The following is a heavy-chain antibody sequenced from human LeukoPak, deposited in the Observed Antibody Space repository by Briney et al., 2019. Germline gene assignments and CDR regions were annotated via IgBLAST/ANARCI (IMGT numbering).Heavy chain of an antibody. V-gene: IGHV1-69*05. J-gene: IGHJ4*02. D-gene: IGHD3-16*01. CDR2: IIPIFGTA. Sequence: SVKVSCKASGGTFSSYAISWVRQAPGQGLEWMGRIIPIFGTANYAQKFQGRVTITTDESTSTAYMELSSLRSEDTAVYYCANGNPYVWGSYDYWGQGTLSPSPQ. CDR1: GGTFSSYA. CDR3: ANGNPYVWGSYDY.